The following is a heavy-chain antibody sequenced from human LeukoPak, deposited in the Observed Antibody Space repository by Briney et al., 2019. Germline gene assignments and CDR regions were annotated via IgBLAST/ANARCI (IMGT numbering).Heavy chain of an antibody. V-gene: IGHV1-2*02. D-gene: IGHD3-22*01. Sequence: ASVKVSCKVSGYTLTELSMHWVRQAPGQGLEWMGWINPNSGGTNYAQKFYARVTMTRDTSISTAYMELSRLRSDDTAVYYCARVPTPYYYDSSGYYWFDYWGQGTLVTVSS. CDR1: GYTLTELS. CDR2: INPNSGGT. J-gene: IGHJ4*02. CDR3: ARVPTPYYYDSSGYYWFDY.